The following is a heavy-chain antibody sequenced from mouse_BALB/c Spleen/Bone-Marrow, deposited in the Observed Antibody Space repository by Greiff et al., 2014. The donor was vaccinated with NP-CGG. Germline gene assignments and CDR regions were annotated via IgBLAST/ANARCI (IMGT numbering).Heavy chain of an antibody. Sequence: QVHLKQPGAELVRPGVSVKISCKGSGYTFTDYSLHWVKQSHAKSLEWIGIICTYYGDARYHQKFKGKATMTVDKSSSTAYMELARLTSEDSAIYYCARSDGFDYWGQGTALTVSS. CDR3: ARSDGFDY. CDR2: ICTYYGDA. J-gene: IGHJ2*01. CDR1: GYTFTDYS. V-gene: IGHV1S137*01. D-gene: IGHD2-3*01.